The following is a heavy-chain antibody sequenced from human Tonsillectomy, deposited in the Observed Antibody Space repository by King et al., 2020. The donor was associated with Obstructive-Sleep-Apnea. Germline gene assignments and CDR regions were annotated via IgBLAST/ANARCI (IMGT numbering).Heavy chain of an antibody. V-gene: IGHV3-11*06. CDR3: ARDGDIYGSGRLIDY. J-gene: IGHJ4*02. CDR1: GFTFSDYY. D-gene: IGHD3-10*01. CDR2: ISSSSSDI. Sequence: VQLVESGGGLVKPEGSLRLTCAVSGFTFSDYYMSWIRQAPGKGLEWVSYISSSSSDIKYEESGKGRFTISKDNAKNSLYLQINSLRAEDTAVYYCARDGDIYGSGRLIDYWGQGTLVIVSS.